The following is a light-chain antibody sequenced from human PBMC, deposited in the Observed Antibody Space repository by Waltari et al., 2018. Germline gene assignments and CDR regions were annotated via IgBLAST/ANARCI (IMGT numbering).Light chain of an antibody. CDR2: WAA. J-gene: IGKJ4*01. V-gene: IGKV4-1*01. CDR1: QNVLYNSNNKYY. CDR3: QQYDNLPRLT. Sequence: DIVLTQSPDSLVVSLGERATINCKASQNVLYNSNNKYYLGWYQRKPGQPPKLLIYWAATRESGVPDRFSGTGSGTDFTLTISSLQAEDIATYYCQQYDNLPRLTFGGGTKVEIK.